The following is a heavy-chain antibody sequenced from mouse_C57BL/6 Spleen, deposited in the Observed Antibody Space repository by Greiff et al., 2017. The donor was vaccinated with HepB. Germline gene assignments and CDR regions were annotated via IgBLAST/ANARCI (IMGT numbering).Heavy chain of an antibody. J-gene: IGHJ4*01. Sequence: EVQLQESGGGLVKPGGSLKLSCAASGFTFSDYGMHWVRQAPEKGLEWVAYISSGSSTIYYADTVKGRFTISRDNAKNTLFLQMTSLRSEDTAMYYCARGLWDAMDYWGQGTSVTVSS. CDR3: ARGLWDAMDY. D-gene: IGHD1-1*02. V-gene: IGHV5-17*01. CDR2: ISSGSSTI. CDR1: GFTFSDYG.